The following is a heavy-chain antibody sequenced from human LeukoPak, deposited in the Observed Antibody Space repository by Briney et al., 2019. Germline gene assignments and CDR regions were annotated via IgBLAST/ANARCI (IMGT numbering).Heavy chain of an antibody. CDR2: IRGSGRST. J-gene: IGHJ4*02. D-gene: IGHD3-22*01. Sequence: PGGSLRISCAASKFIYNRYAMGCVRHAPGKERGGGSVIRGSGRSTKETDSYKSGFTISRDNSNNPLYLQMNSLRAEDTAVYYCAKGRYDSSGYYLDFWGQGTLVTVSS. CDR3: AKGRYDSSGYYLDF. CDR1: KFIYNRYA. V-gene: IGHV3-23*01.